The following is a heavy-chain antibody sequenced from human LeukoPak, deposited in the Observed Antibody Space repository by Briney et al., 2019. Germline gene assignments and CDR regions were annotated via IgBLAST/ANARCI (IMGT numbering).Heavy chain of an antibody. CDR3: ARWVVSSGWPYFDY. CDR2: IIPIFGTA. CDR1: GYTFTSYA. J-gene: IGHJ4*02. V-gene: IGHV1-69*06. Sequence: ASVKVSCKASGYTFTSYAMNWVRQAPGQGLEWMGGIIPIFGTANYAQKFQGRVTITADKSTSTAYMELSSLRSEDTAVYYCARWVVSSGWPYFDYWGQGTLVTVSS. D-gene: IGHD6-19*01.